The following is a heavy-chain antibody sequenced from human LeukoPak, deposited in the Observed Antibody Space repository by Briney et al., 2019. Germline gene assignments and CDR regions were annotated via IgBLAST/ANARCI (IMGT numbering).Heavy chain of an antibody. D-gene: IGHD2-2*01. V-gene: IGHV4-31*03. J-gene: IGHJ6*04. CDR3: ARDRLVVPAVNYYCGMDV. Sequence: SQTLSLTCTVSGGSISSGGYYWSWIRQHPGKGLEWIGYIYYSGSTYYNPSLKSRVTISVDTSKNQFSLKLSSVTAADTAVYYCARDRLVVPAVNYYCGMDVWGKGTTVTVSS. CDR1: GGSISSGGYY. CDR2: IYYSGST.